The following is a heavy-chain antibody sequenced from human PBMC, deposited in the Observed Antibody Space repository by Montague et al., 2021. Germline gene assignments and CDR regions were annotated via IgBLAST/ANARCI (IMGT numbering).Heavy chain of an antibody. CDR3: ARGVASSEGNWFDP. J-gene: IGHJ5*02. Sequence: NDYAESVKSRITIDPDTSKHQFYLKLSSVTAADTAVYYCARGVASSEGNWFDPWGQGTLVTFSA. D-gene: IGHD6-13*01. CDR2: N. V-gene: IGHV6-1*01.